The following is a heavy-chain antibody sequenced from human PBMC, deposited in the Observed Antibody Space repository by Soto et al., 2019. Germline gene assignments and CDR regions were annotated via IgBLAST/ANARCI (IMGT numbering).Heavy chain of an antibody. Sequence: GGSLRLSCAASGFTFSTYALTWVRQAAGKGLEWVSVINSGGSTNFADSVKGRFTVSRDNSKNTLYLQMNSLRAEDTAIYYCAKDLSSSPRDYSYYYGMDVWGQGTTVTVSS. J-gene: IGHJ6*02. CDR2: INSGGST. CDR1: GFTFSTYA. CDR3: AKDLSSSPRDYSYYYGMDV. D-gene: IGHD6-6*01. V-gene: IGHV3-23*01.